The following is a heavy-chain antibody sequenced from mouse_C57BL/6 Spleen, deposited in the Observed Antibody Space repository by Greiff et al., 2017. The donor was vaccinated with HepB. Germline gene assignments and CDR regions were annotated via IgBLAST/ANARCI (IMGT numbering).Heavy chain of an antibody. V-gene: IGHV1-64*01. CDR3: ARSTTVVATPRFAY. J-gene: IGHJ3*01. Sequence: QVQLKQPGAELVKPGASVKLSCKASGYTFTSYWMHWVKQRPGQGLEWIGMIHPNSGSTNYNEKFKSKATLTVDKSSSTAYMQLSSLTSEDSAVYYCARSTTVVATPRFAYWGQGTLVTVSA. CDR2: IHPNSGST. CDR1: GYTFTSYW. D-gene: IGHD1-1*01.